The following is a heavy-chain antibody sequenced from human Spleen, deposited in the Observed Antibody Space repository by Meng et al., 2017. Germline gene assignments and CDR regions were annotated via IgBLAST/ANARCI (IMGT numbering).Heavy chain of an antibody. CDR2: INTSGNT. D-gene: IGHD3-10*01. J-gene: IGHJ5*02. CDR3: VRDARRFGELSWFDP. Sequence: QVELRGAGPGLLKPSETLSLPCTVSGGSVTTYWWNWFRQPAGRGLEWIGRINTSGNTKYNPSLKSRVTMSLDTSKNQFSLTLGFVTAADTAVYYCVRDARRFGELSWFDPWGQGILVTVSS. V-gene: IGHV4-4*07. CDR1: GGSVTTYW.